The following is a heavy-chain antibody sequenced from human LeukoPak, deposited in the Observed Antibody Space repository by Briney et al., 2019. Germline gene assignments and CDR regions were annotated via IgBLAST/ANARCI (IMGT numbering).Heavy chain of an antibody. D-gene: IGHD1-26*01. CDR3: ARGEYRVGANLDAFDI. V-gene: IGHV1-69*13. J-gene: IGHJ3*02. Sequence: SVKVSCKASYYTFTNYGITWVRQAPGQGLEWMGGIIPIFGTANYAQKFQGRVTITADESTSTAYMELSSLRSEDTAVYYCARGEYRVGANLDAFDIWGQGTMVTVSS. CDR2: IIPIFGTA. CDR1: YYTFTNYG.